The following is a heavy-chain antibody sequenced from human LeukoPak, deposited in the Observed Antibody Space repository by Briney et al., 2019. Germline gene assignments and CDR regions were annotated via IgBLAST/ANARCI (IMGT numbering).Heavy chain of an antibody. D-gene: IGHD5-24*01. V-gene: IGHV1-2*02. J-gene: IGHJ4*02. CDR3: ARAEMATIDYFDY. CDR1: VYTLTRYY. CDR2: INPNSGGT. Sequence: ASVKVSCKASVYTLTRYYMHWVRQAPGQGLEWMGWINPNSGGTNYAQKFQGRVTMTRDTSISTAYMELSRLRSDDTAVYYCARAEMATIDYFDYWGQGTLVTVSS.